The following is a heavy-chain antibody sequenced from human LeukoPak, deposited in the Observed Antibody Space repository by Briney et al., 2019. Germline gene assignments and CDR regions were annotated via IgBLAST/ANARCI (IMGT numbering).Heavy chain of an antibody. Sequence: SQTLSLTCAISGDSVSSKSATWNWIRQSPSRGLEWLGRTYYRSNWYNDYTVPVKSRIIINPDTSKNQFSLQLSPVTPEDTALYYCARGYDGNIDYWGQGTLVTVSS. V-gene: IGHV6-1*01. CDR1: GDSVSSKSAT. D-gene: IGHD4-23*01. J-gene: IGHJ4*02. CDR3: ARGYDGNIDY. CDR2: TYYRSNWYN.